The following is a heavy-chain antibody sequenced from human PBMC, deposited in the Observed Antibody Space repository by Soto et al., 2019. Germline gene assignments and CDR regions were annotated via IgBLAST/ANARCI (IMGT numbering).Heavy chain of an antibody. Sequence: QVQLQESGPGLVKPSETLSLTCTVSGGSVSSGSYYWSWIRQPPGKGLEWIGYIYYSGSTNYNPSLKSRVTISVDTSKNQFSLKLSSVTAADTAVYYCASSRWLRWLQPPPIDYWGQGTLVTVSS. D-gene: IGHD5-12*01. CDR3: ASSRWLRWLQPPPIDY. J-gene: IGHJ4*02. CDR1: GGSVSSGSYY. V-gene: IGHV4-61*01. CDR2: IYYSGST.